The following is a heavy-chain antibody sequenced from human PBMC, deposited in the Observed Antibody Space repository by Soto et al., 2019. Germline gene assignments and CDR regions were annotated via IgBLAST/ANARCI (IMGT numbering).Heavy chain of an antibody. D-gene: IGHD6-19*01. CDR2: IIPIFGTA. Sequence: QVQLVQSGAEVKKPGSSVKVSCKASGGTFSSYAISWVRQAPGQGLEWMGGIIPIFGTANYAQKFQGRVTITADESTSPAYMERSIARSEDTAVYYCARVPEAVAGSAFDYWGQGTVVTVSS. V-gene: IGHV1-69*12. CDR3: ARVPEAVAGSAFDY. J-gene: IGHJ4*02. CDR1: GGTFSSYA.